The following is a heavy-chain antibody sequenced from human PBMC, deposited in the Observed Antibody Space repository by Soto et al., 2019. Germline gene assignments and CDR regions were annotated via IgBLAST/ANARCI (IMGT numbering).Heavy chain of an antibody. Sequence: PSETPSLTCTVSGGSISIYYWSWIRQPPGKGLEWIGNIYNSGSTNYNPSLKSRVTVSVDTSRHQFSLKLSSVTAADTAMYYCASLYCSGDSCYGAYWGQGPLVIVS. CDR2: IYNSGST. CDR1: GGSISIYY. D-gene: IGHD2-15*01. CDR3: ASLYCSGDSCYGAY. V-gene: IGHV4-59*01. J-gene: IGHJ4*02.